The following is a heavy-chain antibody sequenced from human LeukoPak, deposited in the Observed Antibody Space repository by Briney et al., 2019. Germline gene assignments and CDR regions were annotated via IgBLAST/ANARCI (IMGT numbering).Heavy chain of an antibody. CDR2: IYSGGST. J-gene: IGHJ4*02. CDR1: EFSVGSNY. V-gene: IGHV3-66*01. CDR3: AKEPIAVADRGDY. D-gene: IGHD6-19*01. Sequence: GGSLRLSCAASEFSVGSNYMTWVRQAPGKGLEWVSLIYSGGSTYYADSVKGRFTISRDNSKNTLYLQMNSLRAEDTAVYYCAKEPIAVADRGDYWGQGTLVTVSS.